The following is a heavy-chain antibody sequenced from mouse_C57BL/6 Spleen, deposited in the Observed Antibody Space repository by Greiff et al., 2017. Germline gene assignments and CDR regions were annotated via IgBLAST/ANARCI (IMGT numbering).Heavy chain of an antibody. J-gene: IGHJ1*03. D-gene: IGHD1-1*01. V-gene: IGHV1-82*01. Sequence: QVQLQQSGPELVKPGASVKISCKASGYAFSSSWMNWVKQRPGKGLEWIGRIYPGDGDTNYNGKFKGKATLTADKSSSTAYMQLSSLTSEDSAVYVCARETVVATDWYFDVWGTGTTVTVSS. CDR1: GYAFSSSW. CDR2: IYPGDGDT. CDR3: ARETVVATDWYFDV.